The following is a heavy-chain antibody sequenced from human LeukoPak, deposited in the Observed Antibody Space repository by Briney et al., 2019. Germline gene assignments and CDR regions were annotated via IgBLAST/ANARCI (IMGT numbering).Heavy chain of an antibody. V-gene: IGHV3-23*01. CDR1: GFPFSNYA. Sequence: GGSLRLSCAASGFPFSNYAMSWVRQAPGKGLEWVSAISNSGDYTYYADSVKGRFTISRDNSKNTLYLQMNSLRAEDTAVYYCAKDLPGGAGDYWGQGTLVTVSS. D-gene: IGHD3-16*01. J-gene: IGHJ4*02. CDR3: AKDLPGGAGDY. CDR2: ISNSGDYT.